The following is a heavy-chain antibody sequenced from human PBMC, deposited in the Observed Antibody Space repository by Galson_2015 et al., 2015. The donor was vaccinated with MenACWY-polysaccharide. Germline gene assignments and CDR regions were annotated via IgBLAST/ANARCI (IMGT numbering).Heavy chain of an antibody. CDR1: GFTVSSNY. V-gene: IGHV3-53*01. CDR3: ARDRGYNWNDWYFDL. D-gene: IGHD1-1*01. Sequence: RLSCAASGFTVSSNYLSWVRQAPGTGLEWVSVIYSGGSTYYADDVKGRFTISRDSSKNTVYLQMNSLRADDTAVYYCARDRGYNWNDWYFDLWGRGTLVTVSS. CDR2: IYSGGST. J-gene: IGHJ2*01.